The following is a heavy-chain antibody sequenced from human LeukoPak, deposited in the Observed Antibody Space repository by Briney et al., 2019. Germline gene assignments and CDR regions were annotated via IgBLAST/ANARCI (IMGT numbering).Heavy chain of an antibody. J-gene: IGHJ6*03. D-gene: IGHD3-10*01. Sequence: PGGTLRLSCAASGFTFSSYGMSWVRQAPGKGLEWVSAISGSGGSTYYADSVKGRFTISRDNAKNSLYLQMNSLRAEDTAVYYCARLALWFGEFEIYYYYYMDVWGKGTTVTISS. CDR1: GFTFSSYG. CDR2: ISGSGGST. CDR3: ARLALWFGEFEIYYYYYMDV. V-gene: IGHV3-23*01.